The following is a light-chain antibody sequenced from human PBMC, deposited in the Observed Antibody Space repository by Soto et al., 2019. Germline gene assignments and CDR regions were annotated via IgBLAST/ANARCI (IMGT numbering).Light chain of an antibody. CDR3: SSYAGSNNLYV. Sequence: QSVLTQPPSASGSPGQSVTISCTGTSSDVGGYNSVYWYQQHPGKAPKLMIYEVSKRPSGVPDRFSGSKSGNTASLTVSGLQAEDEADYYCSSYAGSNNLYVFGTGTKLTVL. CDR1: SSDVGGYNS. CDR2: EVS. V-gene: IGLV2-8*01. J-gene: IGLJ1*01.